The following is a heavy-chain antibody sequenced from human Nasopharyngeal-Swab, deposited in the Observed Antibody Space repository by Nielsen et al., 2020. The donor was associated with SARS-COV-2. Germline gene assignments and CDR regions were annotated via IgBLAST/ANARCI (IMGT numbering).Heavy chain of an antibody. Sequence: SVNVSCKASGYTFTSYAMHWVRQAPGQRLEWMGWINAGNGNTKYSQKFQGRVTITRDTSASTAYMELSSLRSEDTAVYYCAVGKIAAGDYYYYYGMDVWGQGTTVTVSS. CDR3: AVGKIAAGDYYYYYGMDV. J-gene: IGHJ6*02. D-gene: IGHD6-13*01. V-gene: IGHV1-3*01. CDR2: INAGNGNT. CDR1: GYTFTSYA.